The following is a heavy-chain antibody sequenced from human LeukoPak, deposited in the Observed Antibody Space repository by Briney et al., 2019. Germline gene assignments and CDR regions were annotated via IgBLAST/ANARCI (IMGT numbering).Heavy chain of an antibody. J-gene: IGHJ4*02. CDR3: ARATYYDFWSGYFDY. V-gene: IGHV1-69*13. D-gene: IGHD3-3*01. CDR1: GGTFSSYA. Sequence: GASVKVSCKASGGTFSSYAISWVLQAPGQGLEWMGGIIPIFGTANYAQKFQGRVTITSDESTSTAYMELSSLRSEDTAVYYCARATYYDFWSGYFDYWGQGTLVTVSS. CDR2: IIPIFGTA.